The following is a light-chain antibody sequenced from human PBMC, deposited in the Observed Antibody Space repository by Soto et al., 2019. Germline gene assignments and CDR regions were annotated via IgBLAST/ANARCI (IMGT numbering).Light chain of an antibody. J-gene: IGKJ2*01. Sequence: DIQMTQSPSTVSASVGDGVTITCRASQSISTWLAWYQQKPGKAPNLLIYDDSTLESGGPSGFSGSGSGTEFTLTISSLQPEDSATYYCQQYNSYPYTFGQGTKLEIK. CDR2: DDS. CDR1: QSISTW. V-gene: IGKV1-5*01. CDR3: QQYNSYPYT.